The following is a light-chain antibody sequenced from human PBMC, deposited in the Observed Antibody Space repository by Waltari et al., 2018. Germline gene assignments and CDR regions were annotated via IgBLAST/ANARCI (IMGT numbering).Light chain of an antibody. V-gene: IGKV3-20*01. CDR2: GAS. Sequence: DIALTQPPGTLPLPPGESAPPSCWASLRVGRSLAWYQQKRGQAPRLLIYGASTRATGIPDRFSGSGSGTDFSLTISRLEPEDFAVYYCQHYVRLPVTFGQGTKVEIK. CDR3: QHYVRLPVT. J-gene: IGKJ1*01. CDR1: LRVGRS.